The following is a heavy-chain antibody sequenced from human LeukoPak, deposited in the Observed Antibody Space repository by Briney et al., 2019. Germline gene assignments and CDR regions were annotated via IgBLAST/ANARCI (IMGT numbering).Heavy chain of an antibody. CDR1: GFNFDACG. D-gene: IGHD3-10*02. J-gene: IGHJ4*02. CDR3: AKDQEGGVHFVPSLHD. CDR2: ISGDGGTT. Sequence: PGGSPRLSCGVSGFNFDACGMHWVRQAPGKGLQWVSFISGDGGTTYYAESVKGRFTISRDNSRKSLHLQMNSLRTDDTGLYYCAKDQEGGVHFVPSLHDWGQGTLVAVTS. V-gene: IGHV3-43*02.